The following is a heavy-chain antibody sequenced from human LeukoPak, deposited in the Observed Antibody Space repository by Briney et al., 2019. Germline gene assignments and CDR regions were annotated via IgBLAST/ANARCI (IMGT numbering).Heavy chain of an antibody. CDR3: VRGSTLRHYQY. D-gene: IGHD3-16*01. V-gene: IGHV4-39*01. J-gene: IGHJ4*02. CDR1: GGSISSTTYY. Sequence: LETLSLTCTVSGGSISSTTYYWGWIRRPPGKGLEWIGFIYYSGRTYYTPSLKSRLTVSVDTSKHQFSLILSSVTAADTAVYYCVRGSTLRHYQYWGQGTLVTVSS. CDR2: IYYSGRT.